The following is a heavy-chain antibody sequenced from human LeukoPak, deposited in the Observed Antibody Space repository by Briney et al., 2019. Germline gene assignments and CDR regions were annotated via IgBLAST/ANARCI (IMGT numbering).Heavy chain of an antibody. J-gene: IGHJ3*02. CDR1: GFTFSSNA. D-gene: IGHD1-26*01. V-gene: IGHV3-23*01. CDR2: ISGSGGGT. Sequence: PGGSLRLSCAASGFTFSSNAMHWVRQTPGKGLEWVSGISGSGGGTSYSDSVKGRFTISRDNSKNTVYLHMNSLRAEDTALYYCARGENSGSYFTIGNAFDIWGQGTMVTVSS. CDR3: ARGENSGSYFTIGNAFDI.